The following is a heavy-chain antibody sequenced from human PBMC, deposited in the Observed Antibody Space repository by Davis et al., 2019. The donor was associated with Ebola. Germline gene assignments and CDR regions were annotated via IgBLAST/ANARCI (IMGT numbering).Heavy chain of an antibody. V-gene: IGHV3-74*01. CDR3: GRVIFFPGIGMDI. D-gene: IGHD1-14*01. CDR2: INTDGGST. Sequence: PGGSLRLSCVASGFTIDDSAMHWARQLPGKGLVWVSRINTDGGSTSYADSVEGRFTVSRDNAKNTLYVQMNSLRAEDTGIYYCGRVIFFPGIGMDIWGQGTTVTVSS. J-gene: IGHJ6*02. CDR1: GFTIDDSA.